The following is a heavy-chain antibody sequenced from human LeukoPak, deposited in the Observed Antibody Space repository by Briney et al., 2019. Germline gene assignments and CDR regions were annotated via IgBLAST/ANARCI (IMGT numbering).Heavy chain of an antibody. Sequence: SETLSLTCAVYGGSFSGYYWSWIRQPPGKGLEWIGEINHSGSTYYNPSLKSRVTISVDTSKNQFSLKLSSVTAADTAVYYCARRTAAGENWGQGTLVTVSS. CDR1: GGSFSGYY. CDR2: INHSGST. J-gene: IGHJ4*02. D-gene: IGHD6-13*01. V-gene: IGHV4-34*01. CDR3: ARRTAAGEN.